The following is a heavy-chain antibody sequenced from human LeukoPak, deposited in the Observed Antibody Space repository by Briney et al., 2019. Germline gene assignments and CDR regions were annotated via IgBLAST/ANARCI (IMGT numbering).Heavy chain of an antibody. CDR1: GFIFSNAW. CDR2: VKSIADGGTT. V-gene: IGHV3-15*07. CDR3: TTPNCSSTSCYRRYYNWFDP. D-gene: IGHD2-2*01. J-gene: IGHJ5*02. Sequence: PGGSLRLSCASSGFIFSNAWMNWVRQAPGKGLEWVGRVKSIADGGTTDHAAPVKGRFTISRDDSQNTLYLQMNSLKTEDTAVYYCTTPNCSSTSCYRRYYNWFDPWGQGTMVTVSS.